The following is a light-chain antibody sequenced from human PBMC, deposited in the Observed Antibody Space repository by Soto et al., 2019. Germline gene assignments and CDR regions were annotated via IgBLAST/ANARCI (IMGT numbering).Light chain of an antibody. CDR1: QAINTY. V-gene: IGKV1-39*01. Sequence: DVQMTQSPSSLSVSVGDAITITCRASQAINTYLSWFQQKPGKAPKLLIYLASSLETGVPSRFSLSGSGTYFTLTISSLQAEDFATYYCQQSHSSPPTFGQGTRVEIK. CDR2: LAS. CDR3: QQSHSSPPT. J-gene: IGKJ1*01.